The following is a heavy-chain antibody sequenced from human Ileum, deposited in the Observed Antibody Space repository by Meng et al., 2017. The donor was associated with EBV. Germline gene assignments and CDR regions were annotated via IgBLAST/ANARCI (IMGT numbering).Heavy chain of an antibody. J-gene: IGHJ4*02. Sequence: QLQLQEWGPGLVKPWETLSLTCTVSGGSISNENDYWGWIRQPPGKGLEWIGSMYYSGSTYYNPSLKSRVTMSLDTSKNQFSLQLTSVTAADTALYYCATRVAAVKYYFDYWGQGTLVTVSS. D-gene: IGHD6-19*01. CDR2: MYYSGST. CDR3: ATRVAAVKYYFDY. V-gene: IGHV4-39*07. CDR1: GGSISNENDY.